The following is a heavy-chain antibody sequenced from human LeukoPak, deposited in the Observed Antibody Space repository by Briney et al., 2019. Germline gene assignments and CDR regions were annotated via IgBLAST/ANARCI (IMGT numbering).Heavy chain of an antibody. CDR1: GGSISSGDYY. CDR2: IYYSGST. CDR3: ARGSGSGWYRKYFQH. J-gene: IGHJ1*01. V-gene: IGHV4-30-4*01. Sequence: SETLSLTCTVSGGSISSGDYYWSWIRQPPGKGLEWIGYIYYSGSTYYNPSLKSRVTISVDTSKNQFSLKLSSVTAADTAVYYCARGSGSGWYRKYFQHWGQGTLVTVSS. D-gene: IGHD6-19*01.